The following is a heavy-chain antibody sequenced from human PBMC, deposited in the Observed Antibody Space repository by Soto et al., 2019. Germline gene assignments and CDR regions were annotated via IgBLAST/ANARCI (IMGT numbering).Heavy chain of an antibody. Sequence: EVLLLDSGGGLVQPGGSLRLSCAASGFTFSNYAMTWVRQAPGKGPEWISTVNNGGGGTYYADSVKGRFTISRYKSKNTLYLQVSSLGAEDTAVYYCAKERLGRGIDYWGQGILVTVSS. CDR3: AKERLGRGIDY. V-gene: IGHV3-23*01. D-gene: IGHD3-10*01. J-gene: IGHJ4*02. CDR1: GFTFSNYA. CDR2: VNNGGGGT.